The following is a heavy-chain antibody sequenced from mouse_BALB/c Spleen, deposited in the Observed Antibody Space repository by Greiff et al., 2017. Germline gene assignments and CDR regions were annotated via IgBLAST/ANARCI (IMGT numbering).Heavy chain of an antibody. CDR2: ISSGGSYT. CDR1: GFTFSSYT. D-gene: IGHD1-1*01. V-gene: IGHV5-6-4*01. J-gene: IGHJ4*01. Sequence: EVQVVESGGGLVKPGGSLKLSCAASGFTFSSYTMSWVRQTPEKRLEWVATISSGGSYTYYPDSVKGRFTISRDNAKNTLYLQMSSLKSEDTAMYYCTRDGSSYAMDYWGQGTSVTVSS. CDR3: TRDGSSYAMDY.